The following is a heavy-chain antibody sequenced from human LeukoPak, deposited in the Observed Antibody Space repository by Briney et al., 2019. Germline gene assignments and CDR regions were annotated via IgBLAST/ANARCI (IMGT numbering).Heavy chain of an antibody. V-gene: IGHV4-34*01. CDR1: GGSFSGYY. D-gene: IGHD3-16*01. CDR3: ARANEARLSCFDY. J-gene: IGHJ4*02. CDR2: INHSGST. Sequence: SETLSLTCAVYGGSFSGYYWSWIRQPPGKGLEWIGEINHSGSTNYNPSLKSRVTISVDTSKNQFSLKLSSVTAADTAVYYCARANEARLSCFDYWGQGTLVTVSS.